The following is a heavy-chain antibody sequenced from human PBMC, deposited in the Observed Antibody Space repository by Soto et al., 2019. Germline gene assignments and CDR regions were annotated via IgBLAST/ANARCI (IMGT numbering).Heavy chain of an antibody. CDR3: ARGYYDILPYFDY. J-gene: IGHJ4*02. Sequence: PSETLSLTCTVSGGSISSGGYYWSWIRHHPGKGLEWIGYIYYSGSTYYNPSLKSRVTISVDTSKNQFSLKLSSVTAADTAVYYCARGYYDILPYFDYWGQGTLVTVSS. CDR2: IYYSGST. CDR1: GGSISSGGYY. D-gene: IGHD3-9*01. V-gene: IGHV4-31*03.